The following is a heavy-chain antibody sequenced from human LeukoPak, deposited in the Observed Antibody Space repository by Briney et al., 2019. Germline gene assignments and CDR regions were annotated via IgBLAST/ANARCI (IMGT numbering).Heavy chain of an antibody. Sequence: ASVKVSCKASGYTFTSYDINWVRQATGQGLEWMGWMNPNSGNTGYAQKFQGRVTITRNTSISTAYMELSSLRSEDTAVYYCARAIEDYYYYYMDVWGKGTTVTVSS. CDR2: MNPNSGNT. CDR3: ARAIEDYYYYYMDV. V-gene: IGHV1-8*03. J-gene: IGHJ6*03. CDR1: GYTFTSYD.